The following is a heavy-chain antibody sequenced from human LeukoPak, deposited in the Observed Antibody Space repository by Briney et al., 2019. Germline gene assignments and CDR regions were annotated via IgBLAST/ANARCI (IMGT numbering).Heavy chain of an antibody. Sequence: SETLSLTCTVSGGSISSSSYYWGWIRQPPGKGLEWIGSIYYSGSTYYNPSLKSRVTISVDTSKNQFSLKLSSVTAPDTAVYYCARSLGGGFGEFFDYWGQGTLVTVSS. CDR1: GGSISSSSYY. CDR3: ARSLGGGFGEFFDY. CDR2: IYYSGST. V-gene: IGHV4-39*01. J-gene: IGHJ4*02. D-gene: IGHD3-10*01.